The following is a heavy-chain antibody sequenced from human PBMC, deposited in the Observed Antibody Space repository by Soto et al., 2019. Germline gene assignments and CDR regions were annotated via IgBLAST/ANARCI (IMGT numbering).Heavy chain of an antibody. CDR3: ARDYGSGSYYMYYYYYMDV. CDR2: INGDGSST. Sequence: GGSLRLSCAASGFTFSNYAMSWVRQAPGKGLEWVSRINGDGSSTSYADSVKGRFTISRDNAKNTLYLQMNSLRAEDTAVYYCARDYGSGSYYMYYYYYMDVWGKGTTVTVSS. CDR1: GFTFSNYA. V-gene: IGHV3-74*01. D-gene: IGHD3-10*01. J-gene: IGHJ6*03.